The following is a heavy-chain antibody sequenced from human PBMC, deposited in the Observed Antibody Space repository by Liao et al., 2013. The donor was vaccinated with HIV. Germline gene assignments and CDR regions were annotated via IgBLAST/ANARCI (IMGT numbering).Heavy chain of an antibody. V-gene: IGHV4-61*02. D-gene: IGHD3-3*01. J-gene: IGHJ3*02. Sequence: QVQLQESGPGLVKPSQTLSLTCTVSGGSISSGSYYWNWIRQPAGKGLEWIGRIYTSGSTNYNPSLKSRVTISIDTSKNQFSLKLNSVTAADTAVYYCARDRRDFWSGYQAFDIWGQGTMVTVSS. CDR2: IYTSGST. CDR1: GGSISSGSYY. CDR3: ARDRRDFWSGYQAFDI.